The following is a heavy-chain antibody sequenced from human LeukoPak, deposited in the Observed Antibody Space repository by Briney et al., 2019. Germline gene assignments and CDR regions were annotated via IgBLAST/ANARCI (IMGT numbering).Heavy chain of an antibody. V-gene: IGHV1-46*01. Sequence: GASVKVSCKASGYTFTSYYMHWVRQAPGQGLEWMGIINPSGGSTSYAQKFQGRVTMTTDTSTSTAYMELRSLRSDDTAVYYCARGYYDILTGYLDAFDIWGQGTMVTVSS. CDR3: ARGYYDILTGYLDAFDI. J-gene: IGHJ3*02. CDR1: GYTFTSYY. D-gene: IGHD3-9*01. CDR2: INPSGGST.